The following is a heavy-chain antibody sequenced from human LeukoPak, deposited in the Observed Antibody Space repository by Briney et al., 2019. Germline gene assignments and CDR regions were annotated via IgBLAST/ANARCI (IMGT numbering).Heavy chain of an antibody. CDR2: ISYTGST. J-gene: IGHJ5*02. V-gene: IGHV4-59*08. D-gene: IGHD1-7*01. Sequence: SETLSLTCTVSGGXISPYYCSWIRQPPGEGLEWIGYISYTGSTIYNPSLKSRVTISIDTSENHFSLELSSVTAADTAVYYCARHIGGTTRDLWGQGTLVIVSS. CDR1: GGXISPYY. CDR3: ARHIGGTTRDL.